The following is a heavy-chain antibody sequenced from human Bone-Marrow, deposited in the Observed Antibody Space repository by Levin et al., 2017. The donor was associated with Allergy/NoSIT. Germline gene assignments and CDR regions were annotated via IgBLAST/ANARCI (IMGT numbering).Heavy chain of an antibody. J-gene: IGHJ5*02. CDR1: GFTFGDYA. CDR2: IRSKAYGGTT. Sequence: GESLKISCTASGFTFGDYAMSWFRQAPGKGLEWVGFIRSKAYGGTTEYAASVKGRFTISRDDSKSIAYLQMNSLKTEDTAVYYCTRAPLPKTYYDYVWGSSPRNWFDPWGQGTLVTVSS. CDR3: TRAPLPKTYYDYVWGSSPRNWFDP. V-gene: IGHV3-49*03. D-gene: IGHD3-16*01.